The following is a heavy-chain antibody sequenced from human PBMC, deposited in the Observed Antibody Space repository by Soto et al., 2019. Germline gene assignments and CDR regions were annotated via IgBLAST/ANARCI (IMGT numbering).Heavy chain of an antibody. CDR1: GFTFSSYS. J-gene: IGHJ5*02. V-gene: IGHV3-21*01. CDR3: ARDPTMIVPRGGNWFDP. Sequence: GGSLRLSCAASGFTFSSYSMNWVRQAPGKGLEWVSSISSSSSYIYYADSVKGRFTISRDNAKNSLYLQMNSLRAEDTAVYYCARDPTMIVPRGGNWFDPWGQGTLVTVSS. CDR2: ISSSSSYI. D-gene: IGHD3-22*01.